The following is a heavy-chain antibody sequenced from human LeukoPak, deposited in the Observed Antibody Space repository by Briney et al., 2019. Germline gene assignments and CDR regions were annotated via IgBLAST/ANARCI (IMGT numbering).Heavy chain of an antibody. V-gene: IGHV4-4*07. D-gene: IGHD2-2*01. CDR3: ARDPQYQLLPGWFDP. Sequence: SETLSLTCTVSGGSISSYYWSWIRQPAGKGLEWIGRIYTSGSTNYNPSLKSRVTMSVDTSKNQSSLKLSSVTAADTAVYYCARDPQYQLLPGWFDPWGQGTLVTVSS. CDR1: GGSISSYY. J-gene: IGHJ5*02. CDR2: IYTSGST.